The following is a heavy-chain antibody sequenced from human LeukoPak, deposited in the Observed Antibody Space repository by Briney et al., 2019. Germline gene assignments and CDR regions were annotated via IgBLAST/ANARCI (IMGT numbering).Heavy chain of an antibody. J-gene: IGHJ3*01. Sequence: PSETLSLTCSVSVGAITTFYWSWVRPPRGKGLEGIAFIFYTGTTNYNPSLRSRVTTSLDASTNQVSLPLASVTSGDTAVYYCAGSFSGSGAFDVWGQGTLVTVSS. D-gene: IGHD3-10*01. V-gene: IGHV4-59*01. CDR1: VGAITTFY. CDR3: AGSFSGSGAFDV. CDR2: IFYTGTT.